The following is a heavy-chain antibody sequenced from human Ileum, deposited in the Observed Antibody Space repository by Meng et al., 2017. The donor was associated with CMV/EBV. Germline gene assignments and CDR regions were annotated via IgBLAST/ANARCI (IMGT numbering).Heavy chain of an antibody. J-gene: IGHJ6*02. Sequence: FSGYAMHWVRQAPGKGLEWVAIISHDGSQRNNVDSVRGRFTISRDNSKNTLYLQMNSLRADDTAVYYCTRENYYDTSGGYYYYGMDVWGQGTTVTVSS. D-gene: IGHD3-22*01. CDR1: FSGYA. CDR2: ISHDGSQR. V-gene: IGHV3-30*01. CDR3: TRENYYDTSGGYYYYGMDV.